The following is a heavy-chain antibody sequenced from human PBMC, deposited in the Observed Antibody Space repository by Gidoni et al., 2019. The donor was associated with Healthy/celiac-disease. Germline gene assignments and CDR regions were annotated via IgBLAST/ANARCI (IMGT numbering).Heavy chain of an antibody. J-gene: IGHJ4*02. D-gene: IGHD6-19*01. Sequence: QVQLQESGPGLVKPSGTLSLTCAVSGGSISSSNWWSWVRQPPGKGLEWIGEIYHSGGTNYNPSLKSRVTLSVDKSKNQFSLKLSSVTAADTAVYYCARGPWDSSGWYGGFDYWGQGTLVTVSS. V-gene: IGHV4-4*02. CDR1: GGSISSSNW. CDR2: IYHSGGT. CDR3: ARGPWDSSGWYGGFDY.